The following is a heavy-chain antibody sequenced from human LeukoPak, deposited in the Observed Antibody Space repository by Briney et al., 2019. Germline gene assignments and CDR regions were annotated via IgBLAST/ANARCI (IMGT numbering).Heavy chain of an antibody. Sequence: GSLRLSCAASGFTFSSYSMNWVRQAPGKGLEWVSYISSSSSTTYYADSVKGRFTISRDSAKNSLYLQMNSLRAEDTAVYYCAKDLGDYGDYGVDYWGQGTLVTVSS. CDR2: ISSSSSTT. D-gene: IGHD4-17*01. CDR1: GFTFSSYS. V-gene: IGHV3-48*01. CDR3: AKDLGDYGDYGVDY. J-gene: IGHJ4*02.